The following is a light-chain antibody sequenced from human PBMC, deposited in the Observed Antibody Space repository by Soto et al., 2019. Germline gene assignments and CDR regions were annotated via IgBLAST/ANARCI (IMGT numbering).Light chain of an antibody. V-gene: IGLV2-14*01. CDR3: SSYTNINTRACV. Sequence: SSLTQTDAVSESPGQPITISCTGTSVDIGSYNRVSWYQQHPGKAPKLIIYEVTDRPSGVSNRFSGSKSGNTASLTISGLQAEEEAEYYCSSYTNINTRACVFGTGTKVTVL. J-gene: IGLJ1*01. CDR1: SVDIGSYNR. CDR2: EVT.